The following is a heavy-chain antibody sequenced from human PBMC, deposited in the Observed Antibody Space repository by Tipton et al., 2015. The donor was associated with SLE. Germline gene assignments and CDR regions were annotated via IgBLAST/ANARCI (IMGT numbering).Heavy chain of an antibody. J-gene: IGHJ4*02. CDR1: GGSMSYHY. Sequence: TLSLTCSVSGGSMSYHYWNWIRQPPGKGLEWIGYIYYSGSTNYNPSLKSRLTMSLDTSKNQFSLKLTSVTAADTAVYYCARGELFSGASLYYFEYWGQGILVTVSS. D-gene: IGHD1-26*01. V-gene: IGHV4-59*11. CDR2: IYYSGST. CDR3: ARGELFSGASLYYFEY.